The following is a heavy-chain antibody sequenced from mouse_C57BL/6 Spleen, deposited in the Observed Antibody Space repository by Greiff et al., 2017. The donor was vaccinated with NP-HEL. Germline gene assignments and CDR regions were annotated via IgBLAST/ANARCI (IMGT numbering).Heavy chain of an antibody. V-gene: IGHV1-82*01. D-gene: IGHD1-1*01. Sequence: VQLQQSGPELVKPGASVKISCKASGYAFSSSWMNWVKQRPGKGLEWIGRIYPGDGDTNYNGKFKGKATLTADKSSSTAYMQLSSLTSEDSAVYFCARGTVVGDLDYWGQSTTLTVSS. CDR1: GYAFSSSW. J-gene: IGHJ2*01. CDR3: ARGTVVGDLDY. CDR2: IYPGDGDT.